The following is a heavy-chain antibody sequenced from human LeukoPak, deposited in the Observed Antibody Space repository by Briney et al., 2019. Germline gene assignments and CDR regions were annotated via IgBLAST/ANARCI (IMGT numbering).Heavy chain of an antibody. D-gene: IGHD3-22*01. CDR3: ARTGSVYYYDSSGPDDAFDI. CDR1: GYTFTSYY. CDR2: INPSGGST. J-gene: IGHJ3*02. V-gene: IGHV1-46*01. Sequence: ASVTVSCKASGYTFTSYYMHWVRQAPGQGLEWMGIINPSGGSTSYAQKFQGRVTMTRDTSTSTVYMELSSLRSEDTAVYYCARTGSVYYYDSSGPDDAFDIWGQGTMVTVSS.